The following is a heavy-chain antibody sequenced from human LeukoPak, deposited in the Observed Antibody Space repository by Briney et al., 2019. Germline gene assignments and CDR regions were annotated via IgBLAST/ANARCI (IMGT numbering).Heavy chain of an antibody. CDR1: GGSFSGYY. CDR3: AKNIGRGGFDP. D-gene: IGHD2/OR15-2a*01. CDR2: INHSGST. J-gene: IGHJ5*02. Sequence: SETLSLTCAVYGGSFSGYYWSWIRQPPGKGLGWIGEINHSGSTNYNPSLKSRVTISGDTSKNQFSLKLNSVTAADTAVFYCAKNIGRGGFDPWGQGTLVTVSS. V-gene: IGHV4-34*01.